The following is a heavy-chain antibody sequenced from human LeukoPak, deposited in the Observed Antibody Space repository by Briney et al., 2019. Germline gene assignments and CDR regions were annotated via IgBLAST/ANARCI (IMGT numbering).Heavy chain of an antibody. V-gene: IGHV2-70*11. CDR1: GFSLSTSGMC. CDR2: IDWDDDK. Sequence: SGPALVKPTQTLTLTCTFSGFSLSTSGMCVSWIRQPPGKALEWLARIDWDDDKYYSTSLKTRLTISKDTPKNQVVLTMTNMDPVDTATYYCARIQVTMVRGVIYYYGMDVWGQGTTVTVSS. J-gene: IGHJ6*02. CDR3: ARIQVTMVRGVIYYYGMDV. D-gene: IGHD3-10*01.